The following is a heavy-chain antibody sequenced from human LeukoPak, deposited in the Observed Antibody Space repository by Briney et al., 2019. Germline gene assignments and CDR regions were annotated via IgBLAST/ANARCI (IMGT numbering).Heavy chain of an antibody. J-gene: IGHJ5*02. V-gene: IGHV1-2*02. Sequence: ASVKVSCKASGYTFTGYYMHWVRQAPGQGLEWMGWINPNSGGTNYAQKLQGRVTMTRDTSISTAYMEMSRLRSDDTAVYYCARDRAIFGVNRAGAAWFDPWGQGTLVTVSS. D-gene: IGHD3-3*01. CDR1: GYTFTGYY. CDR2: INPNSGGT. CDR3: ARDRAIFGVNRAGAAWFDP.